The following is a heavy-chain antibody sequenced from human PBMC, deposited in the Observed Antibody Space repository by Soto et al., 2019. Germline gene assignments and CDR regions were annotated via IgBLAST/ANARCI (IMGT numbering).Heavy chain of an antibody. D-gene: IGHD5-18*01. Sequence: SETLSLTCAVYGGSFSGYYWSWIRQPPGKGLEWIGEINHSGSTNYNPSLKSRVTISVDTSKNQFPLKLSSVTAADTAVYYCARRRGYSYYGMDVWGQGTTVTVSS. J-gene: IGHJ6*02. CDR3: ARRRGYSYYGMDV. CDR2: INHSGST. CDR1: GGSFSGYY. V-gene: IGHV4-34*01.